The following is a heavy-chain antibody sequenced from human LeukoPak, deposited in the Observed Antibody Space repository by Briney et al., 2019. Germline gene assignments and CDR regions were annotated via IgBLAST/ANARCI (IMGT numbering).Heavy chain of an antibody. CDR2: ISSSGSTI. CDR3: ARVSYYYDSSGYSGYYYYYDMDV. Sequence: AGSLSLSCAASGCTFSSYEMNWVRQAPGKGLELVSYISSSGSTIYYADSVKGRFTISRDNAKNSLYLQMNSLRAEDTAVYYCARVSYYYDSSGYSGYYYYYDMDVWGQGTTVTVSS. V-gene: IGHV3-48*03. J-gene: IGHJ6*02. D-gene: IGHD3-22*01. CDR1: GCTFSSYE.